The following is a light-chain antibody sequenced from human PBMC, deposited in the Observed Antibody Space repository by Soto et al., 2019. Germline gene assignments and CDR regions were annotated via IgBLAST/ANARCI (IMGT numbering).Light chain of an antibody. CDR2: AVS. J-gene: IGKJ1*01. CDR1: QGINNW. V-gene: IGKV1-12*01. Sequence: EIQMTQSPSSVSASVGDRVTITCRASQGINNWLAWYQQKPGKAPELLIYAVSYLQSGVPSRFSGSGSGTDFTLTISSLQPEDFATYYCQQSYSTQWTFGQRTMVAI. CDR3: QQSYSTQWT.